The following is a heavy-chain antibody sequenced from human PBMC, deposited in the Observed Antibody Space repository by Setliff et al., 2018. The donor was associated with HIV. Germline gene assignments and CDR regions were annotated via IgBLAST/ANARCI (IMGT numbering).Heavy chain of an antibody. J-gene: IGHJ4*02. CDR3: ARHGPMRDGYNHGAFDY. CDR1: GYRFTSYW. CDR2: IFPADSDT. V-gene: IGHV5-51*01. D-gene: IGHD5-12*01. Sequence: GESLKISCKGSGYRFTSYWIGWVRQMPGKGLEWMGIIFPADSDTTYSPSFQGQVTISADKSISTAYLQWSRLKASDTAMYYCARHGPMRDGYNHGAFDYWGQGTPVTVSS.